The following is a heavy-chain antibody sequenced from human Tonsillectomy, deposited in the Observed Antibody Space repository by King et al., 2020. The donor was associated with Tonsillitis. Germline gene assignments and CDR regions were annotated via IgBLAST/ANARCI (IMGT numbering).Heavy chain of an antibody. CDR3: ARDRITMIVVANAFDI. CDR2: ISYDGSNI. D-gene: IGHD3-22*01. J-gene: IGHJ3*02. Sequence: VQLVESGGGVVQPGRSLRLSCAASGFTFSSYAMHWVRQVPGKGLEWVAVISYDGSNIYYADSVNGRFTISRDNSNNTLYLQMNSLRPEDTAVYYCARDRITMIVVANAFDIWGQGTMVTVSS. V-gene: IGHV3-30-3*01. CDR1: GFTFSSYA.